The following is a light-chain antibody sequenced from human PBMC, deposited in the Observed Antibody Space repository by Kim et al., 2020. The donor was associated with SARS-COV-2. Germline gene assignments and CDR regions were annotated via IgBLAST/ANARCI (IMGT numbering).Light chain of an antibody. V-gene: IGLV2-8*01. CDR1: SSDVGGYNY. CDR2: EVS. Sequence: GQAVTISCTGTSSDVGGYNYVSWYQQHPGKAPKLMIYEVSKRPSGVPDRFSGSKSDNTASLTVSGLQAGDEADYYCCSYSVTNTLVFGGGTKVTVL. CDR3: CSYSVTNTLV. J-gene: IGLJ3*02.